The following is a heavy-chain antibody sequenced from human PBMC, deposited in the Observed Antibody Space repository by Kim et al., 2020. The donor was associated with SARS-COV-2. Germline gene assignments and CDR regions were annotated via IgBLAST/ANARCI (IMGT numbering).Heavy chain of an antibody. D-gene: IGHD3-22*01. Sequence: NPSLKSRVTISVDTSKNQFSLKLSSVTAADTAVYYCAIPPHYDSSGYYYSWGQGTLVTVSS. CDR3: AIPPHYDSSGYYYS. V-gene: IGHV4-39*01. J-gene: IGHJ4*02.